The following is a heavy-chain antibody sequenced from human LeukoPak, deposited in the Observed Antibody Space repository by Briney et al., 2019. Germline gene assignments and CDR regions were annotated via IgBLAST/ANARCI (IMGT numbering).Heavy chain of an antibody. D-gene: IGHD1-1*01. Sequence: GGSLRLSCVASGFTFNSHWMTWVRQAPGKGLEWVASIKQDGSQKNYVDSVKGRFTISRDNAKSSLYLQMNSLRAEDTAVYHCAGSYNRAYDYWGQGTLVTVSS. J-gene: IGHJ4*02. CDR3: AGSYNRAYDY. CDR2: IKQDGSQK. CDR1: GFTFNSHW. V-gene: IGHV3-7*01.